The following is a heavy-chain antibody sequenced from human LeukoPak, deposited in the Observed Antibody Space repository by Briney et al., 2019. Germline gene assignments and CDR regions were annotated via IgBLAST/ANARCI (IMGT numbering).Heavy chain of an antibody. J-gene: IGHJ6*03. Sequence: GGSLRLPCAASGFTFSSYEMNWVRQAPGKGLEWVSYISSSGSTIYYADSVKGRFTISRDNAKNSLYLQMNSLRAEDTAVYYCARETRVRAGSRTYYYYYMDVWGKGTTVTVSS. CDR2: ISSSGSTI. V-gene: IGHV3-48*03. D-gene: IGHD3-10*01. CDR3: ARETRVRAGSRTYYYYYMDV. CDR1: GFTFSSYE.